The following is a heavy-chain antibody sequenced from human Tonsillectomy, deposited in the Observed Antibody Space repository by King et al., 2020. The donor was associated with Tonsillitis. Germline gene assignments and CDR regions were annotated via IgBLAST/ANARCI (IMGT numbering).Heavy chain of an antibody. CDR2: IYTSGST. D-gene: IGHD3-3*01. Sequence: VQLQESGPGLVKPSQTLSLTCTVSGGSISSGSYYWSWIRQPAGKGLEWIGRIYTSGSTNYNPSLKSRVTMSVDTSKNQFSLKLSSVTAADTAVYYCARDNKLNDFWSGYAYDAFDIWGQGTMVTVSS. J-gene: IGHJ3*02. V-gene: IGHV4-61*02. CDR3: ARDNKLNDFWSGYAYDAFDI. CDR1: GGSISSGSYY.